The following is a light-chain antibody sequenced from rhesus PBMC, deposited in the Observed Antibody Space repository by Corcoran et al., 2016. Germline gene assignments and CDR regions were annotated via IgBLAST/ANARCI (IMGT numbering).Light chain of an antibody. Sequence: DIQMTQSPSSLSASVGDTVTITCRASQGISNNLAWYQQKPGKVPKLLIYYASTLQSGVPSRFSGSGSGTDFILTISSLQPEDFATYYCQRGCGIFPTFGQGTKVEIK. CDR1: QGISNN. CDR2: YAS. CDR3: QRGCGIFPT. V-gene: IGKV1S15*01. J-gene: IGKJ1*01.